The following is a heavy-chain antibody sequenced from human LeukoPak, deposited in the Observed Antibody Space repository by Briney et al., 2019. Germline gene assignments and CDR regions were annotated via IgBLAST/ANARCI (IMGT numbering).Heavy chain of an antibody. CDR1: GFTFSSYS. CDR2: ISSSSSYI. D-gene: IGHD6-19*01. Sequence: GGSLGLSCAASGFTFSSYSMNWVRQAPGKGLEWVSSISSSSSYIYYADSVKGRFTISRDNAKNSLYLQMNSLRAEDTAVYYCARSSSGYNPYDYWGQGTLVTVSS. J-gene: IGHJ4*02. CDR3: ARSSSGYNPYDY. V-gene: IGHV3-21*01.